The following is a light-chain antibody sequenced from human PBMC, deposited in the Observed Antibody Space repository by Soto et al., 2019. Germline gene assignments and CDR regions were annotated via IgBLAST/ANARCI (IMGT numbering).Light chain of an antibody. CDR1: SSDVGSYNL. CDR2: EGS. CDR3: CSYAGSSTLV. V-gene: IGLV2-23*01. J-gene: IGLJ2*01. Sequence: QSALTRPASVSGSPGQSITISCTGTSSDVGSYNLGSWYQQHPGKAPKLMIYEGSKRPSGVSNRFSGSKSGNTASLTISGLQAEDEADYYCCSYAGSSTLVFGVGTKLTVL.